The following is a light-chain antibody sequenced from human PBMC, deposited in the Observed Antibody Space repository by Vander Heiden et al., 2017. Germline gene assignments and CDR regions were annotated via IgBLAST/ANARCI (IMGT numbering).Light chain of an antibody. V-gene: IGKV1-39*01. J-gene: IGKJ2*01. CDR1: PSISTY. CDR2: AVS. CDR3: QQSYGAPYT. Sequence: DIQMTQSPSSLSASVGDRITITCRASPSISTYLNWYQQKPGKAPKFLIYAVSSLQSGVPSRFSGSGSGTDFTLTISSLQPEDIATYYCQQSYGAPYTFGQGTKLEI.